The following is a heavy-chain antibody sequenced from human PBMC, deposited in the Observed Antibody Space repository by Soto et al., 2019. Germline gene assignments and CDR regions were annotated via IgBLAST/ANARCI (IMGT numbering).Heavy chain of an antibody. CDR1: GFTFSDYY. D-gene: IGHD4-17*01. CDR2: ISSSGSTI. CDR3: AHRDYEKAFDF. V-gene: IGHV3-11*01. J-gene: IGHJ3*01. Sequence: GGSLRLSCAASGFTFSDYYMSWIRQAPGKGLEWVSYISSSGSTIYYADSVKSRLTITKDTSKNQVVLTMTNMDPVDTATYYCAHRDYEKAFDFWGQGTLVTVSS.